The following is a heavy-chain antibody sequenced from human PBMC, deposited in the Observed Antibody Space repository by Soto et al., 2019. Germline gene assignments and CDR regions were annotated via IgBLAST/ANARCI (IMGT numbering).Heavy chain of an antibody. Sequence: QVQLQESGPGLVKPSQTLSLTCTVSGGSISSGDYYWSWIRQPPGKGLEWIGYIYYSGVTYYSPSLKSRLTISLDTSRTQFSLNLASVTAADTAVYYCARQEADFVCGQYFFDYWSQGTLVTVSS. D-gene: IGHD3-3*01. CDR3: ARQEADFVCGQYFFDY. CDR1: GGSISSGDYY. CDR2: IYYSGVT. V-gene: IGHV4-30-4*08. J-gene: IGHJ4*02.